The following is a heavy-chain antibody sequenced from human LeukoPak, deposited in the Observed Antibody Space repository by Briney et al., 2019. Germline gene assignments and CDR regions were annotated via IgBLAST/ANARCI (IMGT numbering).Heavy chain of an antibody. CDR2: IYSGGST. CDR1: GFTVSSNY. CDR3: ARATIRYFDWFPGSFDY. D-gene: IGHD3-9*01. J-gene: IGHJ4*02. Sequence: GESLRLSCAASGFTVSSNYMSWVRQTPGKGLEWVSVIYSGGSTYYADSVKGRFTISRGNSKNTLYLQMNSLRAEDTAVYYCARATIRYFDWFPGSFDYWGQGTLVTVSS. V-gene: IGHV3-53*01.